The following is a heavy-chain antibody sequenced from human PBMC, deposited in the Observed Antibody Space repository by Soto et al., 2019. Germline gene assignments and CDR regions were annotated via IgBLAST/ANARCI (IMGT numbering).Heavy chain of an antibody. CDR2: ISYDGSNK. J-gene: IGHJ6*02. V-gene: IGHV3-30-3*01. D-gene: IGHD1-26*01. CDR3: ARDPTTTTTYYYYYGMDV. Sequence: QVQLVESGGGVVQPGRSLRLSCAASGFTFSSYAMHWVRQASGKGLEWVAVISYDGSNKYYADSVKGRFTISRDNSKNTMYLQMNSLRAEDTAVYYCARDPTTTTTYYYYYGMDVWGQGTTVTVSS. CDR1: GFTFSSYA.